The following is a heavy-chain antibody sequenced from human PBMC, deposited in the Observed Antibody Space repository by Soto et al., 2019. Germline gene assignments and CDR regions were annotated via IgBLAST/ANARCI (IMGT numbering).Heavy chain of an antibody. J-gene: IGHJ4*02. CDR1: GGSLSSSSW. CDR2: IFYSGST. D-gene: IGHD2-8*01. Sequence: SETLSLTCAVSGGSLSSSSWWSWVREPPGKTLEWLGEIFYSGSTKYNPSLNSRVTISADQSKNDFSLRLSSVTAADTAVYYCVHHGGVPYYHDFWGQGMLVTVSS. CDR3: VHHGGVPYYHDF. V-gene: IGHV4-4*02.